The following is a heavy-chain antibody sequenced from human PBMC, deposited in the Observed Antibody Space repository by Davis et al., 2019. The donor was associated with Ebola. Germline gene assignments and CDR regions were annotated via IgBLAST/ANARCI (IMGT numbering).Heavy chain of an antibody. J-gene: IGHJ6*02. CDR2: ISAYNGNT. CDR3: ARGTSSYKYYYYGMDV. Sequence: ASVKVSCKASGGTFSSYAISWVRQAPGQGLEWMGWISAYNGNTNYAQKLQGRVTMTTDTSTSTAYMELRSLRSDDTAVYYCARGTSSYKYYYYGMDVWGQGTTVTVSS. D-gene: IGHD6-6*01. CDR1: GGTFSSYA. V-gene: IGHV1-18*01.